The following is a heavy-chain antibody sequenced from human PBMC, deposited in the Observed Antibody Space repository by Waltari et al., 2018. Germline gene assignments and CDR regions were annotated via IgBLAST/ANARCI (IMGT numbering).Heavy chain of an antibody. J-gene: IGHJ2*01. CDR2: IDSAGHT. CDR3: VKEGVPTPGNWYFDL. CDR1: GFTFRSYH. V-gene: IGHV3-13*01. Sequence: EVQLVESGGGLVQPGGSLRLSCAASGFTFRSYHRPGVRQVTGKRLEWVSAIDSAGHTSFADSVTGRFTISRENAKNSMYLQMNSLTAGDTAVYYCVKEGVPTPGNWYFDLWGRGTLVTVSS. D-gene: IGHD1-1*01.